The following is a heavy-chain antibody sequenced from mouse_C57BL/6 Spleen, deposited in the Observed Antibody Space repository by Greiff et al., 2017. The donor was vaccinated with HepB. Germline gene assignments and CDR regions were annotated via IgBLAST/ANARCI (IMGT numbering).Heavy chain of an antibody. CDR1: GYAFSSSW. D-gene: IGHD1-1*01. CDR3: ARDYYGSSNVGGAMDY. CDR2: IYPGDGDT. V-gene: IGHV1-82*01. Sequence: VHLVESGPELVKPGASVKISCKASGYAFSSSWMNWVKQRPGKGLEWIGRIYPGDGDTNYNGKFKGKATLTADKSSSTAYMQLSSLTSEDSAVYVCARDYYGSSNVGGAMDYWGQGTSVTVSS. J-gene: IGHJ4*01.